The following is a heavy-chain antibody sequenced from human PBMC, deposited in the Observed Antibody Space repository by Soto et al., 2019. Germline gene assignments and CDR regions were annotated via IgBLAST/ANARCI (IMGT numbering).Heavy chain of an antibody. CDR1: GGSVSSGSYY. CDR3: ARAPLGYYYDSSGPEHFQH. V-gene: IGHV4-61*01. J-gene: IGHJ1*01. Sequence: SETLSPTCTVSGGSVSSGSYYWSWIRQPPGKGLEWIGYIYYSGSTNYNPSLKSRVTISVDTSKNQFSLKLSSVTAADTAVYYCARAPLGYYYDSSGPEHFQHWGQGTLVTVSS. D-gene: IGHD3-22*01. CDR2: IYYSGST.